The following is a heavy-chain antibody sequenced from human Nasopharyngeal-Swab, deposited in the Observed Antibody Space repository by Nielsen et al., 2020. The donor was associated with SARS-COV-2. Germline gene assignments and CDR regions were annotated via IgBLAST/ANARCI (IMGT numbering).Heavy chain of an antibody. CDR2: IYPGYSDT. J-gene: IGHJ3*02. D-gene: IGHD1-1*01. Sequence: GESPKTPRKGSGYSLTCYWIGRVRQMPGKGPEWMGIIYPGYSDTRYSPSFQGQVTISANKSISTAYLQWSSLKASDTAMYYCARPTNHDRAFDIWGQGTMVTVSS. V-gene: IGHV5-51*01. CDR1: GYSLTCYW. CDR3: ARPTNHDRAFDI.